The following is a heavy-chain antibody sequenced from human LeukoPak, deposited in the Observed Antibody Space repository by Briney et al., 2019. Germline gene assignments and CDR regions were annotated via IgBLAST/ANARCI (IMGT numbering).Heavy chain of an antibody. CDR3: ARCNYRYYYMDV. CDR1: GFTFSDYF. Sequence: GGSLRLSCAASGFTFSDYFMSWIRQAPGKGLEGVSYITSRGSTIYYADSVKGRFTISRDNAKNSLYLQMNSLRAEDTAVYYCARCNYRYYYMDVWGKGTTVTVSS. J-gene: IGHJ6*03. V-gene: IGHV3-11*04. CDR2: ITSRGSTI.